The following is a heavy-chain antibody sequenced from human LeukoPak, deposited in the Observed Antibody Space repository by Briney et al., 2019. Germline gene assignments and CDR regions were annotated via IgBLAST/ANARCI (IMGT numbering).Heavy chain of an antibody. CDR3: ARETGTTDGIALNAFDI. V-gene: IGHV1-18*01. CDR2: ISAYNGNT. CDR1: GYTFTSYG. Sequence: ASVKVSCKASGYTFTSYGISWVRQAPGQGLEWMGWISAYNGNTNYAQKLQGRVTMTTDTSTSTAYMELSSLRSEDTAVYYCARETGTTDGIALNAFDIWGQGTMVTVSS. D-gene: IGHD1-7*01. J-gene: IGHJ3*02.